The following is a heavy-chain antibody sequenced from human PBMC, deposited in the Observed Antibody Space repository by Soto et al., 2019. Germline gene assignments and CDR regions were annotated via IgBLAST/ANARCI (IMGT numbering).Heavy chain of an antibody. V-gene: IGHV1-3*01. CDR2: ISAGNGDT. J-gene: IGHJ3*02. D-gene: IGHD2-2*01. CDR3: ARRVEVVPAAMYAFDI. CDR1: GYSFTSYV. Sequence: GASVKVSCKASGYSFTSYVMHWVRQAPGQSLEWMGWISAGNGDTKYSQKFQGRLTVTRDTSATTAYVELSSLRSEDTAVYYCARRVEVVPAAMYAFDIWGQGTMVTVSS.